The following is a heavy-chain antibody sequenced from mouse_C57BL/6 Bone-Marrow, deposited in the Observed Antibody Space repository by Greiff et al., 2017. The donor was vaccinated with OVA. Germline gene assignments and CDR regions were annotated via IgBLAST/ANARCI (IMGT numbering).Heavy chain of an antibody. D-gene: IGHD3-2*02. CDR3: EREVSQATDY. CDR2: IHPNSGST. Sequence: QVQLKQPGAELVKPGASVKLSCKASGYTFTSYWMHWVKQRPGQGLEWIGMIHPNSGSTNYNEKFKSKATLTVDKSSSTAYMQLSSLTSEDSAVSYCEREVSQATDYWGQGTTLTVSS. V-gene: IGHV1-64*01. J-gene: IGHJ2*01. CDR1: GYTFTSYW.